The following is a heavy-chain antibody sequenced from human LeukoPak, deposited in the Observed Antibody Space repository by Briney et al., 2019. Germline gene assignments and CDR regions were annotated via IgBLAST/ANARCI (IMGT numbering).Heavy chain of an antibody. CDR1: GGTFSSYA. D-gene: IGHD3-3*01. J-gene: IGHJ6*03. CDR3: ARDHYDFWSGSSYYMDV. V-gene: IGHV1-69*06. CDR2: IIPIFGTA. Sequence: SVKVSCKASGGTFSSYAISWVRQAPGQGLEWMGRIIPIFGTANYAQKFQGRVTITADKSTSTAYMELSRLRSEDTAVYYCARDHYDFWSGSSYYMDVWGKGTTVTVSS.